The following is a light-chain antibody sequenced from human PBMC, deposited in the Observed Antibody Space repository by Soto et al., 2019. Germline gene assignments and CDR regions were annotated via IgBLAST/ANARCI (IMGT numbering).Light chain of an antibody. V-gene: IGLV1-44*01. CDR1: SSNIGSNT. J-gene: IGLJ2*01. Sequence: QSVLTQPPSASGTPGQRVTISCSGSSSNIGSNTVNWYQQLPGTAPKLLIYSNNQRPSGVPDRFSGSKSGTSASLAISGLQSEDEADYYCAAWDDGLSGHVIFGGGTKLTVL. CDR2: SNN. CDR3: AAWDDGLSGHVI.